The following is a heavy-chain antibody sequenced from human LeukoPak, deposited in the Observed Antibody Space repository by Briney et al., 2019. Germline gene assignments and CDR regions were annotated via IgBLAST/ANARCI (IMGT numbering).Heavy chain of an antibody. J-gene: IGHJ5*02. CDR3: AARGSGYCSSTSCRWWFDP. CDR2: INHSGST. CDR1: GGSFCGYY. D-gene: IGHD2-2*01. Sequence: SETLSLTCAVYGGSFCGYYWSWIRQPPGKGLEWIGEINHSGSTNYNPSLKSRVTISVDTSKNQFSLKLSSVTAADTAVYYCAARGSGYCSSTSCRWWFDPWGQGTLVTVSS. V-gene: IGHV4-34*01.